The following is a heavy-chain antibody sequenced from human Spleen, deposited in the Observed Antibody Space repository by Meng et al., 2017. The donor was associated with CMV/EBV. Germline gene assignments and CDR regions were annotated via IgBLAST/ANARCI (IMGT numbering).Heavy chain of an antibody. D-gene: IGHD2-2*02. Sequence: GGSLRLSCAASGFPFSSYTMNWVRQAPGKGLEWVSSISSASVYIYHADSMKGRFTISRDNAQNSLYLQMNSLRAEDTAVYYCARDSCSSTSCHISYYYYYGMDVWGQGTTVTVSS. V-gene: IGHV3-21*01. CDR3: ARDSCSSTSCHISYYYYYGMDV. J-gene: IGHJ6*02. CDR2: ISSASVYI. CDR1: GFPFSSYT.